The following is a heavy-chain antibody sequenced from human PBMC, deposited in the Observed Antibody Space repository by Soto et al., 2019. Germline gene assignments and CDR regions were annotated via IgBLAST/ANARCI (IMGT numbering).Heavy chain of an antibody. Sequence: PGGSLRLSCAASGFNFSSYGMHWVRQAPGKGLEWVAVIWYDGSNKYYADSVKGRFTISRDNSKNTLYLQMSSLRAEDTAVYYCAREGPYDILTGAFDYWGQGTLVTVSS. CDR3: AREGPYDILTGAFDY. V-gene: IGHV3-33*01. D-gene: IGHD3-9*01. J-gene: IGHJ4*02. CDR1: GFNFSSYG. CDR2: IWYDGSNK.